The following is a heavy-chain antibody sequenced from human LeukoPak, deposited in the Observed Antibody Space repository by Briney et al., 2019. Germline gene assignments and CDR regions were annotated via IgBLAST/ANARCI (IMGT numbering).Heavy chain of an antibody. CDR1: GFTFSSYG. CDR3: AKDQWEYYDKWNAFDI. Sequence: PGRSLRLSCAASGFTFSSYGMHWVRQAPGKGLEWVAVISYDGSNKYYADSVKGRFTISRDNSKNTLYLQMNSLRAEDTAVYYCAKDQWEYYDKWNAFDIWGQGTMVTVSS. V-gene: IGHV3-30*18. D-gene: IGHD3-22*01. J-gene: IGHJ3*02. CDR2: ISYDGSNK.